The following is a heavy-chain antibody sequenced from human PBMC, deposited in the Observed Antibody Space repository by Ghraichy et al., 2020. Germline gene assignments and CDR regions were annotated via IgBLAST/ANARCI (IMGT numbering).Heavy chain of an antibody. Sequence: GGSLRLSCAASGFTFSSYAMHWVRQAPGKGLEYVSAISSNGGSTYYANSVKGRFTISRDNSKNTLYLQMGSLRAEDMAVYYCARERARGDSAPRGGDAFDIWGQGTMVTVSS. J-gene: IGHJ3*02. CDR1: GFTFSSYA. V-gene: IGHV3-64*01. D-gene: IGHD3-16*01. CDR2: ISSNGGST. CDR3: ARERARGDSAPRGGDAFDI.